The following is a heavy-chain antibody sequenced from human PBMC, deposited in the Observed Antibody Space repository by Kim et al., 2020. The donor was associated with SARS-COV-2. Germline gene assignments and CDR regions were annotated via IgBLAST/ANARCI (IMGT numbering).Heavy chain of an antibody. J-gene: IGHJ5*02. V-gene: IGHV4-31*02. Sequence: YNPSLKSRVTISVDTSKNQFSLKLSSVTAADTAVYYCARRAYTEDGWFDPWGQGTLVTVSS. D-gene: IGHD1-20*01. CDR3: ARRAYTEDGWFDP.